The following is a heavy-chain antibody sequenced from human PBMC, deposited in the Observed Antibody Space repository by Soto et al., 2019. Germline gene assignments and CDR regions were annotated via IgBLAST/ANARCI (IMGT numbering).Heavy chain of an antibody. CDR1: GGSISSYY. J-gene: IGHJ5*02. D-gene: IGHD2-15*01. Sequence: SETLSLTCTVSGGSISSYYWSWIRQPPGKGLEWIGYIYYSGSTNYNPSLKSRVTISVDTSKNQFSLKLSSVTAADTSLYYCARGLMEVVAATRNWFDPWGQGTLVTVSS. V-gene: IGHV4-59*12. CDR3: ARGLMEVVAATRNWFDP. CDR2: IYYSGST.